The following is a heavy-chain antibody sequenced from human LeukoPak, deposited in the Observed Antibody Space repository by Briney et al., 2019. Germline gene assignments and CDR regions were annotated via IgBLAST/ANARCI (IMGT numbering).Heavy chain of an antibody. D-gene: IGHD3-3*02. J-gene: IGHJ3*02. V-gene: IGHV3-30*18. CDR3: AKDLSPLTDDAFDI. CDR1: GFTFSSYG. Sequence: GGSLRLSCAAYGFTFSSYGMHWVRQAPGKGLEWVAVISYDGSNKYYADSVKGRFTISRDNSKNTLYLQMNSLRAEDTAVYYCAKDLSPLTDDAFDIWGQGTMVTVSS. CDR2: ISYDGSNK.